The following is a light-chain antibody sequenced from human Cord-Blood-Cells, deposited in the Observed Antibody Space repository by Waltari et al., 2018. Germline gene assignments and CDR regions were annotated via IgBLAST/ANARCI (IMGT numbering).Light chain of an antibody. J-gene: IGKJ1*01. CDR1: QSVLYSSNNKNY. CDR3: QQYYSTPQT. CDR2: WAS. V-gene: IGKV4-1*01. Sequence: DIVMTQSPDSLAVSLGERATINCKSSQSVLYSSNNKNYLAWYQQKPGQPPKLLIYWASTREAGVPDRFSCSGSGTDFTLTISSLQAEDVAVYYCQQYYSTPQTFGQGTKVESK.